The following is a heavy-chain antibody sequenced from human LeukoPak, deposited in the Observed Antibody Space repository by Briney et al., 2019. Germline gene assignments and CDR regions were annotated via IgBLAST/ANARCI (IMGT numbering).Heavy chain of an antibody. CDR3: ASVVPAVNWFDP. Sequence: PSETLSLTCTVSGGSVSSGSYYWSWIRQPPGKGLEWIGYIYYSGSTNYNPSLKSRVTISVDTSKNQFSLKLSSVTAADTAVYYCASVVPAVNWFDPWGQGTLVTVSS. D-gene: IGHD2-2*01. CDR1: GGSVSSGSYY. V-gene: IGHV4-61*01. CDR2: IYYSGST. J-gene: IGHJ5*02.